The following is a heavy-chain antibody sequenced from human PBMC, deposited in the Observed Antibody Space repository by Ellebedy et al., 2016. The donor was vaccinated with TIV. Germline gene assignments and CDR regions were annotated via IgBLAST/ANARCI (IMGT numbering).Heavy chain of an antibody. Sequence: LRLSXTVSGGSISSGGYYWSWIRQHPGKGLEWIGYIYYSGSTYYNPSLKNRVTISVDTSKNQFSLKLSSVTAADTAVYYCARRWKGNSFIAPFYYMDVWGKGTTVTVSS. D-gene: IGHD4-23*01. J-gene: IGHJ6*03. CDR3: ARRWKGNSFIAPFYYMDV. CDR2: IYYSGST. CDR1: GGSISSGGYY. V-gene: IGHV4-31*03.